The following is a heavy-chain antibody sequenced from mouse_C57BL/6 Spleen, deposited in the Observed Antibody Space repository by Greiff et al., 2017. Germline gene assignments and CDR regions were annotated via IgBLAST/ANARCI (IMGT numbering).Heavy chain of an antibody. V-gene: IGHV14-1*01. D-gene: IGHD1-1*01. CDR2: IGPEDGAT. Sequence: EVQLQQSGAELVRPGPSVKLSCTASGFNINDYYMHWVKQRPEQGLEWIGRIGPEDGATEYAPKFPGQATMTADTYSNTAYLQLRSLTSEDTAVYYCTTPYYYGSKLPGFAYWGQGTLVTVSA. J-gene: IGHJ3*01. CDR3: TTPYYYGSKLPGFAY. CDR1: GFNINDYY.